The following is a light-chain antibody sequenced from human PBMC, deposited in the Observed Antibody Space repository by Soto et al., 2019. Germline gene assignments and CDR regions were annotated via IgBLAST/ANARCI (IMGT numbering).Light chain of an antibody. Sequence: EIVLTQSPGTLSLSPGERANLSCRASQSVSNNYLAWYQQKPGQAPRLLIYGASNRATGIPDRFSGSRSGTEFTLTISSLQSEDFAVYYCQQYNNWPPTFGRGTRLEIK. J-gene: IGKJ5*01. CDR1: QSVSNN. CDR2: GAS. CDR3: QQYNNWPPT. V-gene: IGKV3D-15*01.